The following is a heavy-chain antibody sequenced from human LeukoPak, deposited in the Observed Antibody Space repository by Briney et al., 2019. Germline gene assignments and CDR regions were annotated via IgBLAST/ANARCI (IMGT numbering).Heavy chain of an antibody. CDR2: IYTSGIT. Sequence: TGGSLRLSCAASGFTVSSNFMSWVRQAPGKGPEWVSVIYTSGITYYADSVRGRFSISRDNSKNTLYLQMDSLTVEDTAVYYCAREDAGGTYSFDYWGQGILVTVSS. CDR3: AREDAGGTYSFDY. D-gene: IGHD1-26*01. CDR1: GFTVSSNF. J-gene: IGHJ4*02. V-gene: IGHV3-66*01.